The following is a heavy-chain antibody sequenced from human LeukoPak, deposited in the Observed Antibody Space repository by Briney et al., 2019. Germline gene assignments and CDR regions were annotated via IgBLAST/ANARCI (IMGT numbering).Heavy chain of an antibody. CDR3: ARVSSSRLYYYMDV. CDR2: IYHSGST. D-gene: IGHD6-6*01. Sequence: SETLSLTCTVSGGSISSSSYYWGWIRQPPGKGLEWIGSIYHSGSTYYNPSLKSRVTISVDTSKNQFSLKLSSVTAADTAVYYCARVSSSRLYYYMDVWGKGTTVTVSS. CDR1: GGSISSSSYY. J-gene: IGHJ6*03. V-gene: IGHV4-39*07.